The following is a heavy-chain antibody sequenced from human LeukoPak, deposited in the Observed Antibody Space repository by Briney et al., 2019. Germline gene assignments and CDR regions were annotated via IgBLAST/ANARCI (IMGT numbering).Heavy chain of an antibody. CDR1: GFIFSDYA. CDR2: ISSSSSYI. J-gene: IGHJ4*02. CDR3: ARDQSAVAGNFDY. V-gene: IGHV3-21*01. Sequence: GGSLRLSCAASGFIFSDYAMSWVRQAPGKGLEWVSSISSSSSYIYYADSVKGRFTISRDNAKNSLYLQMNSLRAEDTAVYYCARDQSAVAGNFDYWGQGTLVTVSS. D-gene: IGHD6-19*01.